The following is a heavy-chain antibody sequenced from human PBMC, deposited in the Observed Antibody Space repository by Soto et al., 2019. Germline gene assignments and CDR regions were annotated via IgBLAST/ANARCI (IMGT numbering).Heavy chain of an antibody. CDR1: GGSITRGDYY. CDR3: ARGSALLFYYFDY. CDR2: IYYRAMP. Sequence: SETLSLTCNVSGGSITRGDYYWSWLRQPPGKGLEWIGYIYYRAMPYYNPSLKSRVTISVDTSKNQFSLSMTSVTAADTAVYYRARGSALLFYYFDYWGQGTPVTVSS. V-gene: IGHV4-30-4*01. J-gene: IGHJ4*02. D-gene: IGHD6-13*01.